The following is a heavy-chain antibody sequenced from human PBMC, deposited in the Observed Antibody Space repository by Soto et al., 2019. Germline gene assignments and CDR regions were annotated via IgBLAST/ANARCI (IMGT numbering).Heavy chain of an antibody. V-gene: IGHV1-3*01. D-gene: IGHD3-22*01. CDR1: GYTFTSYA. CDR2: VNAGNGNT. J-gene: IGHJ6*02. CDR3: ARGGPYSYESSGYWCSSSGLDYGMDV. Sequence: ASVKVSCKASGYTFTSYAMHWVRQAPGQRLEWMGWVNAGNGNTKYSQKFQGRVTITRDTSASTAYMELSSLRSEDTAVYYCARGGPYSYESSGYWCSSSGLDYGMDVWGQGTTVTVAS.